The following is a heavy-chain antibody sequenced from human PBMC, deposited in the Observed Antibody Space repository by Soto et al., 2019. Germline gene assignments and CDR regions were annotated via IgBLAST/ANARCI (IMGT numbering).Heavy chain of an antibody. J-gene: IGHJ4*02. CDR3: AREVQVHSPAFVY. CDR2: ISPMFGAA. CDR1: GGTFNTYA. D-gene: IGHD2-15*01. Sequence: QVQLVQSGAEMKKPGSSVKVSCQSSGGTFNTYAMNWVRQAPGQGPEWMGDISPMFGAANYAPKFQGRVTSTTEASTGTSYMQLSSWTSEDTARYFCAREVQVHSPAFVYWGQGTLVTVSS. V-gene: IGHV1-69*01.